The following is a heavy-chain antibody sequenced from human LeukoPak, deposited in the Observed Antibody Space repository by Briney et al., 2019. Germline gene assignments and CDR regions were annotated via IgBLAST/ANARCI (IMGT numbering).Heavy chain of an antibody. Sequence: GASVKVSCTASCYTFTSYGISWVRQAPGRGLEWMGWISAYNGNTNYAQKLQGRVTMTTDTSTSTAYMELRSLRSDDTAVYYCARGGSGYDTPPRMDVWGKGTTVTVSS. V-gene: IGHV1-18*01. J-gene: IGHJ6*04. CDR2: ISAYNGNT. D-gene: IGHD5-12*01. CDR3: ARGGSGYDTPPRMDV. CDR1: CYTFTSYG.